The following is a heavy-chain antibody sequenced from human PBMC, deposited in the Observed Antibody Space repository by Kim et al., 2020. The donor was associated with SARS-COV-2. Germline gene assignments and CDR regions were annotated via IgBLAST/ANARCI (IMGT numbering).Heavy chain of an antibody. CDR2: ISGSGGST. Sequence: GGSLRLSCAASGFTFSSYAMSWVRQAPGKGLEWVSAISGSGGSTYYADSVKGRFTIPRDNSKNTLYLQMNSLRAEDTAVYYCAKEFEGLYSSSWSDPGIFDYWGQGTLVTVSS. J-gene: IGHJ4*02. CDR3: AKEFEGLYSSSWSDPGIFDY. D-gene: IGHD6-13*01. CDR1: GFTFSSYA. V-gene: IGHV3-23*01.